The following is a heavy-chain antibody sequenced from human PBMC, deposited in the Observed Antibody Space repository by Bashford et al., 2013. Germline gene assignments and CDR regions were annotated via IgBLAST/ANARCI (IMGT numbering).Heavy chain of an antibody. CDR1: GFTFDDYA. V-gene: IGHV3-9*01. CDR3: AKGTASHAFDI. D-gene: IGHD5-18*01. Sequence: GGSLRLSCAASGFTFDDYAMHWVRQAPGKGLEWVSGISWNSGNIGYADSVKGRFTVSRDNAKNSLYLQMNSLRAEDTALYYCAKGTASHAFDIWGQGTMVTVSS. CDR2: ISWNSGNI. J-gene: IGHJ3*02.